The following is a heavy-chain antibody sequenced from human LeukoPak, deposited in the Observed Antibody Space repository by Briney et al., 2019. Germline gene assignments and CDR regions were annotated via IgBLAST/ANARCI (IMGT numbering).Heavy chain of an antibody. CDR3: ARKGDIVATIDY. V-gene: IGHV4-39*01. CDR2: IYYSGST. D-gene: IGHD5-12*01. Sequence: PSETLSLTCTVSGGSISSSSYYWGWIRQPPGKGLEWIGSIYYSGSTYYNPSLKSRVTISVDTSKNQFSLKLSSVTAADTAVYYCARKGDIVATIDYWGQGTLVTVSS. CDR1: GGSISSSSYY. J-gene: IGHJ4*02.